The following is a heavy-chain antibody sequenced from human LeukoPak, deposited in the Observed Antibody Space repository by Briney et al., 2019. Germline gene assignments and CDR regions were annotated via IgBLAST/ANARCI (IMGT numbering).Heavy chain of an antibody. CDR1: GYTFTSYA. CDR2: INTNTGNP. Sequence: ASVKVSCKASGYTFTSYAMNWVRQAPGQGLEWMGWINTNTGNPTYAQGFTGRFVFSLDTSVSTAYLQISSLKAEDTAVYYCARVGIDPYYYYYYYMDVWGKGTTVTISS. V-gene: IGHV7-4-1*02. J-gene: IGHJ6*03. CDR3: ARVGIDPYYYYYYYMDV. D-gene: IGHD1-26*01.